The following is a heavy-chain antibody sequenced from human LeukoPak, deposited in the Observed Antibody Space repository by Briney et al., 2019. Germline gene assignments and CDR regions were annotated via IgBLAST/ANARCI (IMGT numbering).Heavy chain of an antibody. D-gene: IGHD3-10*01. CDR1: GFTFSSYE. V-gene: IGHV3-48*03. CDR3: ARVSTMVRRAMDV. CDR2: ISSSGSPT. Sequence: GGSLRLSCAASGFTFSSYEMNWVRQAPGKGLEWVSYISSSGSPTYYADSVKGRFTISRDNAKNSLYLQMDSLRAEDTAVYYCARVSTMVRRAMDVWGQGTTVTVSS. J-gene: IGHJ6*02.